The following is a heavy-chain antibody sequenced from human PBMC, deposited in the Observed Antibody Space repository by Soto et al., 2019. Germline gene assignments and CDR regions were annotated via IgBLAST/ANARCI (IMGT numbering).Heavy chain of an antibody. J-gene: IGHJ4*02. D-gene: IGHD4-17*01. V-gene: IGHV4-59*01. CDR1: GGSINSYS. CDR2: IYYSGST. CDR3: ARRYGASFDY. Sequence: SETLSLTCTVSGGSINSYSWSWIRQPPGKGLEWIGYIYYSGSTNYNPSLKSRVTISVDTSKNQFSLKLSSVTAADTAVYYCARRYGASFDYWGQGTLVTVSS.